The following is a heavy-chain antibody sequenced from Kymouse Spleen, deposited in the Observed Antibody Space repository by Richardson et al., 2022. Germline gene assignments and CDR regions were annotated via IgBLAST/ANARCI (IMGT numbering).Heavy chain of an antibody. CDR1: GFTFSSYG. CDR2: IWYDGSNK. CDR3: AREGIAAEGYGMDV. V-gene: IGHV3-33*01. Sequence: QVQLVESGGGVVQPGRSLRLSCAASGFTFSSYGMHWVRQAPGKGLEWVAVIWYDGSNKYYADSVKGRFTISRDNSKNTLYLQMNSLRAEDTAVYYCAREGIAAEGYGMDVWGQGTTVTVSS. J-gene: IGHJ6*02. D-gene: IGHD6-13*01.